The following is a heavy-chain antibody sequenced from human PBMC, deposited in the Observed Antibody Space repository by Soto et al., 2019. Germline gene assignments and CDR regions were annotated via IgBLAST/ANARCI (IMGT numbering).Heavy chain of an antibody. Sequence: SETLSLTCSVSGDSISRNGYFWTWIRQHPGKGLEWIGYIYYDGRSYYTPSLKSRVIISVDTSKNQFSLNLTAVTAADTAVYYCARGTMLRGPGYYYAMDVWGQGTTVTVS. D-gene: IGHD3-10*01. J-gene: IGHJ6*02. CDR1: GDSISRNGYF. CDR2: IYYDGRS. V-gene: IGHV4-31*03. CDR3: ARGTMLRGPGYYYAMDV.